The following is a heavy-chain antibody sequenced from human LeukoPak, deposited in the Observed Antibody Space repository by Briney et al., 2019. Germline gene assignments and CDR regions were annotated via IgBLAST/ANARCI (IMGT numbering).Heavy chain of an antibody. J-gene: IGHJ4*02. CDR2: ISSSSSYI. D-gene: IGHD2-2*01. V-gene: IGHV3-21*01. Sequence: GGSLRLSCAASGFTFSSYSMNWVRQAPGKGLEWVSSISSSSSYIYYADSVKGRFTTSRDNAKNSLYLQMNSLRAEDTAVYYCAKGASDIVVVTSIYYFDYWGQGTLVTVSS. CDR1: GFTFSSYS. CDR3: AKGASDIVVVTSIYYFDY.